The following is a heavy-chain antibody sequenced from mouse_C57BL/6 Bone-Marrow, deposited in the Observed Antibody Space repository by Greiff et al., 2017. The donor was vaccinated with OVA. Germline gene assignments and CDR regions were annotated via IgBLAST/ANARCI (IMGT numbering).Heavy chain of an antibody. J-gene: IGHJ4*01. CDR3: ARVPTTVVAHYYAMDY. D-gene: IGHD1-1*01. CDR2: IYPSDSET. CDR1: GYTFTSYW. Sequence: QVQLQQPGAELVRPGSSVELSCKASGYTFTSYWMDWVKQRPGQGLEWIGNIYPSDSETHYNQKFKDKATLTVDKSSSTAYMQLSSLTSEDSAVYYCARVPTTVVAHYYAMDYWGQGTSVTVSS. V-gene: IGHV1-61*01.